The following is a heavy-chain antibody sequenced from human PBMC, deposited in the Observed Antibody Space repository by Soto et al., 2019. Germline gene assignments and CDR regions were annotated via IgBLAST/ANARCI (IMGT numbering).Heavy chain of an antibody. CDR1: GGSISSYY. J-gene: IGHJ4*02. Sequence: KPSETLSLTCTVSGGSISSYYWSWIRQSAGKGLEWIGRIYTSGSTNYNPSLKSRVTMSVDTSKNQFSLKLSSVTAADTAVYYCAGAYYYGSGSGFFDYWGQGTLVTVSS. CDR2: IYTSGST. V-gene: IGHV4-4*07. D-gene: IGHD3-10*01. CDR3: AGAYYYGSGSGFFDY.